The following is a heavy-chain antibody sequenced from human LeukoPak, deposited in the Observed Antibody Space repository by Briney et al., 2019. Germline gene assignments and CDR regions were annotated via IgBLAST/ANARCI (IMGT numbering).Heavy chain of an antibody. CDR3: ARQQPDMITFGGAILE. Sequence: SETLSLTCTVSGGSISSYYWSWIRQPPGKGLEWIGYIYYSGSTNYNPSLKSRVTISVDTSKNQFSLKLSSVTAADTAVYYCARQQPDMITFGGAILEWGQGTLVTVSS. J-gene: IGHJ4*02. D-gene: IGHD3-16*01. CDR2: IYYSGST. CDR1: GGSISSYY. V-gene: IGHV4-59*08.